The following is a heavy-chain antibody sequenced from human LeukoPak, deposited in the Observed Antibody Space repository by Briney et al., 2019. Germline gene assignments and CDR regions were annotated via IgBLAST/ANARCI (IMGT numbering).Heavy chain of an antibody. CDR2: IYYSGST. V-gene: IGHV4-59*01. D-gene: IGHD6-13*01. CDR1: GGSISSYY. Sequence: SETLSLTCIVSGGSISSYYWSWIRQPPAKGRAWIGYIYYSGSTNYNPSLKSRVTISVDTSKHQFSLELSSVTAADTAVYYCARGLMMAVAGRGEFHYWGQGTLVTVSS. J-gene: IGHJ4*02. CDR3: ARGLMMAVAGRGEFHY.